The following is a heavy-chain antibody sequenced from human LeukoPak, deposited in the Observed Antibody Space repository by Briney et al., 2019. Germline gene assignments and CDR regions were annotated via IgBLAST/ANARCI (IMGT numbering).Heavy chain of an antibody. V-gene: IGHV1-2*02. D-gene: IGHD2-2*01. CDR2: INPNSGGT. Sequence: ASVKVSCKASGYTFTGYYMHWVRQAPGQGLEWMGWINPNSGGTNYAQKFQGRVPMTRDTSISTAYMELSRLTSDDTAVYYCARVAPTVVPAANRFMDYWGQGTLVTVSS. CDR1: GYTFTGYY. CDR3: ARVAPTVVPAANRFMDY. J-gene: IGHJ4*02.